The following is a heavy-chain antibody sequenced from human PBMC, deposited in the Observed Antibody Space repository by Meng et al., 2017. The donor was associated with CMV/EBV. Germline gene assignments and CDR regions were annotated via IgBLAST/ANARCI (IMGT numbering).Heavy chain of an antibody. J-gene: IGHJ4*02. Sequence: GESLKISCAASGFTFSGYWMSWVRQAPGKGLECVANIKEDGSGKYYVDSVKGRFTISRDNAKNSLYLQMNSLRAEDTAVYYCARDEWYYYDSSGYKFDYWGQGTLVTVSS. CDR1: GFTFSGYW. CDR2: IKEDGSGK. V-gene: IGHV3-7*01. CDR3: ARDEWYYYDSSGYKFDY. D-gene: IGHD3-22*01.